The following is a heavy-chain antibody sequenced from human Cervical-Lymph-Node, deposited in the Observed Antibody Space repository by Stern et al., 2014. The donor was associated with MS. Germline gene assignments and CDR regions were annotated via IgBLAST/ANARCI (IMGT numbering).Heavy chain of an antibody. V-gene: IGHV3-13*01. CDR1: GFAFSSYD. Sequence: EVQLVESGGGLVQPGGSLRLSCAASGFAFSSYDMHWVRPVIGKGLEWVSAIGSAGDTYYYADSVQGRFTISREDAKNSLYLQMNSLRAGDTAVYYCARGGPTSMCSITACSYYYYMDVWGQGTTVTVSS. CDR2: IGSAGDT. D-gene: IGHD2-2*01. CDR3: ARGGPTSMCSITACSYYYYMDV. J-gene: IGHJ6*03.